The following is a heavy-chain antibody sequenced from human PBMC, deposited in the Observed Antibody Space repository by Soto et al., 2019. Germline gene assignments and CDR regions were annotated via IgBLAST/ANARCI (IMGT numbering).Heavy chain of an antibody. CDR3: AREGRGWYVVY. V-gene: IGHV1-46*01. Sequence: ASVKVSCKASGYTFTSYYMHWVRQAPGQGLEWMGIINPSGGSTSYAQKLQGRVTMTTDTSTSTAYMELRSLRSDDTAVYYCAREGRGWYVVYWGQGTLVTVSS. CDR1: GYTFTSYY. D-gene: IGHD6-19*01. CDR2: INPSGGST. J-gene: IGHJ4*02.